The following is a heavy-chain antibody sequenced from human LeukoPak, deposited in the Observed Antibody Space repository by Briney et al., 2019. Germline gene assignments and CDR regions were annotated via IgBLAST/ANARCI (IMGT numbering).Heavy chain of an antibody. CDR3: ASSYYDSSGYYSERNWFDP. J-gene: IGHJ5*02. V-gene: IGHV1-18*01. CDR2: ISAYNGNT. Sequence: ASVKVSCKASGYTFTSYGISWVRQAPGQGLEWMGWISAYNGNTNYAQKLQGRVTMTTDTSTSTAYMELRSLRSDDTAVYYCASSYYDSSGYYSERNWFDPWGQGTLVTVSS. CDR1: GYTFTSYG. D-gene: IGHD3-22*01.